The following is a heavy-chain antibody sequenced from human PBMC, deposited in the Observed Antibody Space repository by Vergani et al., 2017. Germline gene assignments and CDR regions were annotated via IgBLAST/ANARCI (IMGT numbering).Heavy chain of an antibody. J-gene: IGHJ4*02. D-gene: IGHD2-21*02. V-gene: IGHV3-9*03. CDR2: ISWNSGSI. CDR1: GFTFDDYA. CDR3: ARVPAYCGGDCHFDY. Sequence: EVQLVESGGGLVQPGRSLRLSCAASGFTFDDYAMHWVRQAPGKGLEWVSGISWNSGSIGYADSVKGRFTISRDNAKNSLYLQMNSLRAEDMALYYCARVPAYCGGDCHFDYWGQGTLVTVSS.